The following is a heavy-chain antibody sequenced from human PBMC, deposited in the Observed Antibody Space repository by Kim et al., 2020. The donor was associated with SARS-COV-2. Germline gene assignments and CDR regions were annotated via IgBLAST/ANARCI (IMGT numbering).Heavy chain of an antibody. Sequence: GGSLRLSCAASGFTFSSYGMHWVRQAPGKGLEWVAVISYDGSNKYYADSVKGRFTISRDNSKKTLYLQMNSLRAEDTAVYYCAKVVGYSYGYVDYWGQGTLVTVSS. CDR3: AKVVGYSYGYVDY. V-gene: IGHV3-30*18. D-gene: IGHD5-18*01. J-gene: IGHJ4*02. CDR2: ISYDGSNK. CDR1: GFTFSSYG.